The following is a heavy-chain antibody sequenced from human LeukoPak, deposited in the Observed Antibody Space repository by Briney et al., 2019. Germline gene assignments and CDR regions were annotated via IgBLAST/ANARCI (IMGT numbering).Heavy chain of an antibody. D-gene: IGHD4-11*01. CDR2: ISSSSSYI. V-gene: IGHV3-21*01. Sequence: PGGSLRLSCAASGFTFSSYSMNWVRQAPGKGLEWVSSISSSSSYIYYADSVKGRFTISRDNAKNSLYLQMNSLRAEDTAVYYCARAPRGYSNYVDYWGREPWSPSPQ. CDR1: GFTFSSYS. CDR3: ARAPRGYSNYVDY. J-gene: IGHJ4*02.